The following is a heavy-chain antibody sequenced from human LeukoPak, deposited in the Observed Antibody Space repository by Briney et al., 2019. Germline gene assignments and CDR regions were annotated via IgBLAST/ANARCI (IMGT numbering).Heavy chain of an antibody. V-gene: IGHV3-33*06. J-gene: IGHJ5*02. D-gene: IGHD3-10*01. Sequence: GRSLRLSCATSGFTFSNHGTHWVRQAPGKGLEWVADIWYDGSKTYYADSVKGRFTISRDYSKNTLYLQMNNLRAEDTAVYYCAKDLSYGSPWFDPWGQGTLVPVSS. CDR3: AKDLSYGSPWFDP. CDR2: IWYDGSKT. CDR1: GFTFSNHG.